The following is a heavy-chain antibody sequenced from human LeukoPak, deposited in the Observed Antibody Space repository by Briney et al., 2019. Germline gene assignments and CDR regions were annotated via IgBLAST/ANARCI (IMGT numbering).Heavy chain of an antibody. J-gene: IGHJ4*02. Sequence: GSLRLSCAASGFTFSSYAMSWVRQAPGTGLEWVSTISGSGGSTYYADSVKGRFTISRDNSKNTLYLQMNSLRAEDTAVYYCTRGTIWLPFDYWGQGTLVTVSS. CDR3: TRGTIWLPFDY. V-gene: IGHV3-23*01. D-gene: IGHD5-18*01. CDR1: GFTFSSYA. CDR2: ISGSGGST.